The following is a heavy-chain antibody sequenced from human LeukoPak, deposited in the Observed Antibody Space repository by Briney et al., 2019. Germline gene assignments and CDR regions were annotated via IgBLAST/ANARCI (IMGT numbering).Heavy chain of an antibody. V-gene: IGHV3-7*01. CDR2: IKEDGSEK. CDR1: GFLLSRYW. D-gene: IGHD1-14*01. Sequence: GGSLRLSCAASGFLLSRYWMSWVRQAPGKGLEWVADIKEDGSEKYYVESMKGRFTISRDNVKNSLYLQINSLRAEDTAVYYCARDSFETDIDYWGQGTLVTVSS. J-gene: IGHJ4*02. CDR3: ARDSFETDIDY.